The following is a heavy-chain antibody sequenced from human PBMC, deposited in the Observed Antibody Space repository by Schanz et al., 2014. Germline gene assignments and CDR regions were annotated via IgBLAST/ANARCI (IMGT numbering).Heavy chain of an antibody. J-gene: IGHJ3*02. Sequence: EVQLVESGGGLVQPGESLRLSCAVSGFSFSSYSMSWVRQAPGKGLEWVGRIENNANGATTDYAAPAKGRFTVSRDDSRNTLYLQMNTLRTDDTALYYCTTFNNRDALYIWGQGTMVSVSS. CDR3: TTFNNRDALYI. CDR2: IENNANGATT. CDR1: GFSFSSYS. D-gene: IGHD1-20*01. V-gene: IGHV3-15*04.